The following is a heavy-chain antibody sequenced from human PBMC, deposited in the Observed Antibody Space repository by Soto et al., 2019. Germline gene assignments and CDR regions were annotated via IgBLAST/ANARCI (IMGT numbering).Heavy chain of an antibody. CDR3: ARSMHYSDGSNYSPFDY. CDR2: FYYTGRT. J-gene: IGHJ4*02. CDR1: GGSVSSGNYY. Sequence: QVQLQESGPGLVKPSETLSLTCTVSGGSVSSGNYYWSWIRQPPGKGLEWIGYFYYTGRTNYNPSLKSRVPISIDASKNQFSLRLSSVTAADTAVYYCARSMHYSDGSNYSPFDYWGQGTLVTVSS. V-gene: IGHV4-61*01. D-gene: IGHD3-22*01.